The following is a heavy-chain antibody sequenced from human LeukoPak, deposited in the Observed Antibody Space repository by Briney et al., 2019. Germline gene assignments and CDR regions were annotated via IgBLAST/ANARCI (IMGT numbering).Heavy chain of an antibody. V-gene: IGHV1-69*13. CDR1: GGTFSSYA. CDR2: IIPIFGTA. CDR3: ARVIRYYDSSGYYPTGEYYFDY. D-gene: IGHD3-22*01. J-gene: IGHJ4*02. Sequence: GASVKVSCKASGGTFSSYAISWVRQAPGQGLEWMGGIIPIFGTANYAQKFQGRVTITADESTSTAYMELSSLRSEDTAVYYCARVIRYYDSSGYYPTGEYYFDYWGQGTLVTVSS.